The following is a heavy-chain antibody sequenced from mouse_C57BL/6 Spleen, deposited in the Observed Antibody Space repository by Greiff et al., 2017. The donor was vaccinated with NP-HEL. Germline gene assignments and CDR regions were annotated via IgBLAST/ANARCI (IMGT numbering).Heavy chain of an antibody. Sequence: VQLQQSGAELVKPGASVKMSCKASGYTFTTYPIEWMKQNHGKSLEWIGNFHPYNDDTKYNEKFKGKATLTVEKSSSTVYLELSRLTSDDSDVYYCARGDYYGSSSYYFDYWGQGTTLTVSS. V-gene: IGHV1-47*01. CDR2: FHPYNDDT. CDR1: GYTFTTYP. CDR3: ARGDYYGSSSYYFDY. J-gene: IGHJ2*01. D-gene: IGHD1-1*01.